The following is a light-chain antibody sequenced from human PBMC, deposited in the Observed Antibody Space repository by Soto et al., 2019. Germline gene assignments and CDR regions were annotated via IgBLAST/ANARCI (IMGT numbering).Light chain of an antibody. Sequence: QSVLTQPPSASGSPGQSVTISCTGTSSDVGGYNYVSWYQQFPGKAPKLMIYEVNKRPSGVPDRFSGSKSGNTASPTVSGLQAEDEADYYCSSYAVNNNLGLLGGGTKLTVL. CDR3: SSYAVNNNLGL. CDR2: EVN. J-gene: IGLJ2*01. V-gene: IGLV2-8*01. CDR1: SSDVGGYNY.